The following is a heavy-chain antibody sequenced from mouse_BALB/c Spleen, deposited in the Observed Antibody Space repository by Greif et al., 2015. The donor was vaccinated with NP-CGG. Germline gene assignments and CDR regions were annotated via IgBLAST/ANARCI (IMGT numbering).Heavy chain of an antibody. D-gene: IGHD2-12*01. J-gene: IGHJ4*01. V-gene: IGHV14-3*02. CDR3: AHGADDAMDD. CDR1: GFNIKDTY. Sequence: VQLQQSGAELVKPGASVKLSCTASGFNIKDTYMHWVKQRPEQGLEWIGRIDPANGNTKYDPKFQGKATITADTSSNSAFLLVSSLTSEEPAVYYCAHGADDAMDDWGQGTSVTAYS. CDR2: IDPANGNT.